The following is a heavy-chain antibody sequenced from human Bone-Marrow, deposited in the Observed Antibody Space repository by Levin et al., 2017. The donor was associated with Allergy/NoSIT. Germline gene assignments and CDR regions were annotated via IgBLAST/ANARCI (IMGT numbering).Heavy chain of an antibody. Sequence: SCAASGFIFSSYAMHWVRQAPGKGLEWISGISDDVTNKHHTDSVEGRFTISRDNSKNTLYLQMNSLRPEDTALYFCARDSGSFDFWGLGTMVTVSS. CDR3: ARDSGSFDF. V-gene: IGHV3-30*04. CDR1: GFIFSSYA. CDR2: ISDDVTNK. D-gene: IGHD3-9*01. J-gene: IGHJ3*01.